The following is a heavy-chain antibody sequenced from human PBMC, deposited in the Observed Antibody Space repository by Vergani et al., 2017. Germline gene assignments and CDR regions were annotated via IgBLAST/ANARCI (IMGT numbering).Heavy chain of an antibody. Sequence: QVQLVQSGAEVKKPGSSVKVSCKASGGTFSSYTISWVRQAPGQGLEWMGRIIPILGIANYAQKFQGRVTMTRDTSISTAYMELSRLRSDDTAVYYCARTNGQGDPWGQGTLVTVSS. CDR1: GGTFSSYT. CDR2: IIPILGIA. J-gene: IGHJ5*02. CDR3: ARTNGQGDP. V-gene: IGHV1-69*02. D-gene: IGHD1-1*01.